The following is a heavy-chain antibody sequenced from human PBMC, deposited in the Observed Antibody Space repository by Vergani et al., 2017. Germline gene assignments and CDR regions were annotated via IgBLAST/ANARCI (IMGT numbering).Heavy chain of an antibody. CDR3: TTDPRYCGDGSCYWLRDHHYYGMDV. V-gene: IGHV3-15*07. Sequence: EVQLVESGGGIVKPGGSLRLSCVASGFSFRNAWMNWVRRTPGKGLEWVGRIKSTFDRGTTDYAAAVTGRFTISRDDSKNTLFLQMNGLKTEDIGVYYCTTDPRYCGDGSCYWLRDHHYYGMDVWGQGTTVTVSS. J-gene: IGHJ6*02. CDR2: IKSTFDRGTT. CDR1: GFSFRNAW. D-gene: IGHD2-21*01.